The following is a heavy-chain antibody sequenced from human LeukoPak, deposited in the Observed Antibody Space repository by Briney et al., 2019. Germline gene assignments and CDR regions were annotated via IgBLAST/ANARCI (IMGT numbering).Heavy chain of an antibody. V-gene: IGHV3-30*02. CDR1: GFAFSTYT. CDR2: IRYDGSNK. J-gene: IGHJ4*02. Sequence: PGGSLRLSCAASGFAFSTYTMHWVRQAPGKGLGWVAFIRYDGSNKYYADSVKGRFTISRDNSKNTLYLQMNSLRAEDTAVYYCAKDYGSGSYPYYFDYWGQGTLVTVSS. CDR3: AKDYGSGSYPYYFDY. D-gene: IGHD3-10*01.